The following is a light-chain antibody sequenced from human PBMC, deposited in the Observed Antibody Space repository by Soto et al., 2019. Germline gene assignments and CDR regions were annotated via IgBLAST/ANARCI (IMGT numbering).Light chain of an antibody. Sequence: DIQMTQSPSSLSASVGDRVTITCRASQGISNYLAWYQQKPEKVPKLLIYAASTLQSGVPYRFSGSGSGTHFTLTISSLQPEDVATCYCQKYNSALWTFGHGTKVEIK. V-gene: IGKV1-27*01. J-gene: IGKJ1*01. CDR1: QGISNY. CDR3: QKYNSALWT. CDR2: AAS.